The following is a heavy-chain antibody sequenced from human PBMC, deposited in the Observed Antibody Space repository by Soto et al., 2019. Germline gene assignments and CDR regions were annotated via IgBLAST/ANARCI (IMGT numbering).Heavy chain of an antibody. Sequence: SQTLSLTCAISGDSVSSNSAAWNWIRQSPSRGLEWLGRTYYRSKWYNDYAVSVKSRITINPDTSKNQFSLQLNSVTPEDTAVYYCARDSYFSGGSCFSKVGYYYDVMAFCGQGSTVTVSS. CDR1: GDSVSSNSAA. V-gene: IGHV6-1*01. J-gene: IGHJ6*02. CDR2: TYYRSKWYN. D-gene: IGHD2-15*01. CDR3: ARDSYFSGGSCFSKVGYYYDVMAF.